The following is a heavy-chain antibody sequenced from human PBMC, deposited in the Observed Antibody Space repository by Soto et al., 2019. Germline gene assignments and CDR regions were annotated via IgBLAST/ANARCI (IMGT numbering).Heavy chain of an antibody. D-gene: IGHD1-7*01. CDR1: GGSISSGYYY. CDR3: ATVPHAYGTNWIDS. J-gene: IGHJ5*01. V-gene: IGHV4-30-4*01. CDR2: IYYSGNT. Sequence: SETLSLTCSVSGGSISSGYYYWSWIRQPPGKGMEWIGNIYYSGNTYYNPSLKSRLIISIDTSKNQFSLKVGSVTAADTAVYYCATVPHAYGTNWIDSWGQGTLVTVSS.